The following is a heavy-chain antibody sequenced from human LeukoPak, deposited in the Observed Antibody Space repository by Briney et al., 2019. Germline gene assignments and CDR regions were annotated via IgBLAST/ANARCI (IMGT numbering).Heavy chain of an antibody. CDR1: GFTFSSYG. J-gene: IGHJ6*03. CDR3: ARAKNYYYYMDV. CDR2: ISYDGSNK. Sequence: PGGSLRPSCAASGFTFSSYGMHWVRQAPGKGLEWVAVISYDGSNKYYADSVKGRFTISRDNSKNTLYLQMNSLRPEDTAVYYCARAKNYYYYMDVWGKGTTVTVSS. V-gene: IGHV3-30*03.